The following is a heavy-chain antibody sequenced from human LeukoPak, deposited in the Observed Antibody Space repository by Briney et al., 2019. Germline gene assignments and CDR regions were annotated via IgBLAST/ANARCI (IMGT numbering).Heavy chain of an antibody. Sequence: RASLKVSCKASGYAFTSYAMDWVRQAPGQGLEWMGWINTNTGLPVYAQGFTGRFVFSLDTSVSTTYLQISSLKAEDTAVYYCANRAGSSDAFNIWGQGTMVTVSS. CDR1: GYAFTSYA. V-gene: IGHV7-4-1*02. J-gene: IGHJ3*02. CDR2: INTNTGLP. CDR3: ANRAGSSDAFNI. D-gene: IGHD3-10*01.